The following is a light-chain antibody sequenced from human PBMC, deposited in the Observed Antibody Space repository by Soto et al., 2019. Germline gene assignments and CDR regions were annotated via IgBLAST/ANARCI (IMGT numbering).Light chain of an antibody. CDR2: LGS. V-gene: IGKV2-28*01. CDR3: MQALQIPIT. J-gene: IGKJ4*01. Sequence: DIVMSKSPLSLPVTPGEPASISCRSSQSLLHSNGYNYLDWYLQKPGQSPQLLIYLGSNRASGVPDRFSGSGSGTDFTLKISRVEDEDVGVYYCMQALQIPITFGGGTKVDIK. CDR1: QSLLHSNGYNY.